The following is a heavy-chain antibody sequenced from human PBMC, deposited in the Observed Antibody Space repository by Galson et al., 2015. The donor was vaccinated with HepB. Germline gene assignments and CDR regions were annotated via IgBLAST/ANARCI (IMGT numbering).Heavy chain of an antibody. V-gene: IGHV3-30*02. CDR2: IRYDGSNK. CDR3: AKQDIVVVPAASRYYYYYGMDV. CDR1: GFTFSSYG. J-gene: IGHJ6*02. Sequence: SLRLSCAASGFTFSSYGMHWVRQAPGKGLEWVAFIRYDGSNKYYADSVKGRFTISRDNSKNTLYLQMNSLRAEDTAVYYCAKQDIVVVPAASRYYYYYGMDVWGQGTTVTVSS. D-gene: IGHD2-2*01.